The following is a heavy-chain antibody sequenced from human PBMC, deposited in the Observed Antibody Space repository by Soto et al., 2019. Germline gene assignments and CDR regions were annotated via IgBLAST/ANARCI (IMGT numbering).Heavy chain of an antibody. CDR2: ISSSSSYI. J-gene: IGHJ5*02. CDR1: GFTFSSYS. CDR3: ARVRDFWSGYSTPSPFDP. D-gene: IGHD3-3*01. Sequence: GGSLRLSCAASGFTFSSYSMNWVRQAPGKGLEWVSSISSSSSYIYYADSVKGRFTISRDNAKNSLYLQMNSLRAEDTAVYYWARVRDFWSGYSTPSPFDPWGQGTLVTVSS. V-gene: IGHV3-21*01.